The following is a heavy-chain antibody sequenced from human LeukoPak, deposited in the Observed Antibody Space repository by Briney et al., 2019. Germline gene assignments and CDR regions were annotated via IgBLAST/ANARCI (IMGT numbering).Heavy chain of an antibody. V-gene: IGHV3-21*04. CDR2: ISSSSSYI. J-gene: IGHJ5*02. Sequence: GESLRLSCAASGFTFSSYSMNWVRQAPGKGLEWVSSISSSSSYIYYADSVKGRFTISRDNAKKSLYLEMNNLRAEDTAVYYCATDGAGFDTWGQGVLVTVSS. CDR1: GFTFSSYS. CDR3: ATDGAGFDT.